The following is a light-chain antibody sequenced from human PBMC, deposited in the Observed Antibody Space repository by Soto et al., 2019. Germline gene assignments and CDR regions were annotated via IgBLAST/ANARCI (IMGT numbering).Light chain of an antibody. Sequence: QSVLTQPASVSGSPGQSITISCTGTSSDVGGYEYVSWYQQHPGKAPRLTIYDVSSRPSDVSFRFSGSKSGNTASLTISGLQAEDEADYYCSSYATSSPYVFGTGTKVTVL. V-gene: IGLV2-14*01. CDR2: DVS. CDR1: SSDVGGYEY. CDR3: SSYATSSPYV. J-gene: IGLJ1*01.